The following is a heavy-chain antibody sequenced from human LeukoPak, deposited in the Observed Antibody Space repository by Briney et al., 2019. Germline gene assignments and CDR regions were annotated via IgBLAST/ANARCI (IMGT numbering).Heavy chain of an antibody. Sequence: GASVKVSCKASGYTFTSYGISWVRQAPGQGLEWMGWISAYNGNTNYAQNLQGRVTMTTDTSTSTAYMELRSLRSDDTAVYYCARRMNYDILTGYYDGDYFDYWGQGTLVTVSS. D-gene: IGHD3-9*01. CDR2: ISAYNGNT. V-gene: IGHV1-18*01. CDR3: ARRMNYDILTGYYDGDYFDY. CDR1: GYTFTSYG. J-gene: IGHJ4*02.